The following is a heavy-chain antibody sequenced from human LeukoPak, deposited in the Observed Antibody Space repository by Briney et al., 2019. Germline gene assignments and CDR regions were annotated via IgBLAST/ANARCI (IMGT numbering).Heavy chain of an antibody. CDR1: GFTFSTYW. J-gene: IGHJ3*01. D-gene: IGHD5-24*01. Sequence: GGSLRLSCRASGFTFSTYWMSWVRQSPGKGLEWVANIRQDGRAKYYVDSVEGRFTISRDNPENSLYVQMNSLRAEDTAIYYCARAMGDGYNSPHAFDLWGQGTMVTVSA. CDR2: IRQDGRAK. CDR3: ARAMGDGYNSPHAFDL. V-gene: IGHV3-7*01.